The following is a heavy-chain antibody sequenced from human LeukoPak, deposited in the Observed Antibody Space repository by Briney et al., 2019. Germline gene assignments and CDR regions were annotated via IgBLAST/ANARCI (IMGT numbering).Heavy chain of an antibody. CDR2: IYHSGST. CDR1: GGSISSGDYY. J-gene: IGHJ1*01. D-gene: IGHD6-6*01. CDR3: ARGGAARRHFQN. Sequence: PSQTLSLTCTVSGGSISSGDYYWNWIRQPPGKGLEWIGYIYHSGSTNYNPSLQSRVTISVDTSKNQFSLNLNSVTAADTAVYYCARGGAARRHFQNWGQGTLVTVSS. V-gene: IGHV4-61*08.